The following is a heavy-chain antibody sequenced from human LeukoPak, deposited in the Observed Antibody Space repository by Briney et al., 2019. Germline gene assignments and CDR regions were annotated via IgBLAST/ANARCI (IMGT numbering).Heavy chain of an antibody. CDR1: GYTFTGYY. Sequence: ASVKVSCKASGYTFTGYYMHWVRQAPGQGLEWMGWINPNSGGTNYAQKFQGRVTMTRDTSISTAYMELSRLRSDDTAVYYCARDLGLDTTMIFFDYWGQGTVVTVSS. CDR3: ARDLGLDTTMIFFDY. J-gene: IGHJ4*02. CDR2: INPNSGGT. D-gene: IGHD5-18*01. V-gene: IGHV1-2*02.